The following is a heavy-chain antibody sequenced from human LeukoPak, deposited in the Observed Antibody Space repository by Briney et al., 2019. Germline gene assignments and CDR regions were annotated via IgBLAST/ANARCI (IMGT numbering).Heavy chain of an antibody. J-gene: IGHJ4*02. CDR2: ISHTGSTM. D-gene: IGHD3-22*01. V-gene: IGHV3-48*01. Sequence: PGGSLRLSCAASGFRFSSYSMNWVRQAPWKGLEWVSYISHTGSTMSYADSVKGRFTISRDNSKNTLYLQMNSLRAEDTAVYYCAKDRMYYDSSGSFDYWGQGTLVTVSS. CDR1: GFRFSSYS. CDR3: AKDRMYYDSSGSFDY.